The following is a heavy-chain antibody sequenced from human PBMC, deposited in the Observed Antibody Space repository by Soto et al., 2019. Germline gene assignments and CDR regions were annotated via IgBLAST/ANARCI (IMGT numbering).Heavy chain of an antibody. CDR1: GFTFRSYV. D-gene: IGHD3-16*01. V-gene: IGHV3-30*19. CDR3: AQWGTTGGLGV. CDR2: TSYDGSDK. J-gene: IGHJ1*01. Sequence: QVQLVESGGGVVQPGTSLRVSCVGSGFTFRSYVIHWVRQAPGKGLEWVALTSYDGSDKYYGDSVRGRFTISRDNSRNTVDLQMDSLRLEDTALYYCAQWGTTGGLGVWGQGTLVSVSS.